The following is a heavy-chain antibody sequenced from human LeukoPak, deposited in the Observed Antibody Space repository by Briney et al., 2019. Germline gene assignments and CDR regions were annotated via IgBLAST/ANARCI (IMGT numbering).Heavy chain of an antibody. Sequence: SETLSLTCAVSGYSISSGYYWGWIRQPPRRGLEGFGSIYHNGNTYYNPSLKSRVTISVDTSKNEFSLKLSSVTAADTAVYYCARAYHSSWYLNWFDPWGQGTLVTVYS. J-gene: IGHJ5*02. D-gene: IGHD6-13*01. V-gene: IGHV4-38-2*01. CDR3: ARAYHSSWYLNWFDP. CDR1: GYSISSGYY. CDR2: IYHNGNT.